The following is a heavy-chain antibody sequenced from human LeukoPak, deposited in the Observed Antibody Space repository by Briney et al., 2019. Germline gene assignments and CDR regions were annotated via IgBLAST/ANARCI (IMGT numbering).Heavy chain of an antibody. D-gene: IGHD5-18*01. J-gene: IGHJ4*02. Sequence: GGSLRLSCSAFGFTFSSYAMYWVRQAPGKGLEYVSAISSNGDSTYYAYSVKGRFTISRDNSKNTLPLQMSSLSAEHTAVYYCVKGPRIQLWSFFDYWGQGTLVTVSS. CDR1: GFTFSSYA. CDR3: VKGPRIQLWSFFDY. V-gene: IGHV3-64*03. CDR2: ISSNGDST.